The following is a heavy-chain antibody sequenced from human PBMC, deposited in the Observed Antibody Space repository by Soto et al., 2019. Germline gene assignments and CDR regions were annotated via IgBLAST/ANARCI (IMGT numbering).Heavy chain of an antibody. CDR2: ISGSSTHI. D-gene: IGHD1-26*01. CDR1: GFTFSSYS. Sequence: PGGSLRLSCAASGFTFSSYSINWVRQAPGEGLEWVSSISGSSTHIYYADSVKGRFTISRDNAKNSLYLQMNSLRAEDTAVYYCARGRGFYQDGRYYFYGMDVWGQGTTVTDSS. CDR3: ARGRGFYQDGRYYFYGMDV. V-gene: IGHV3-21*01. J-gene: IGHJ6*02.